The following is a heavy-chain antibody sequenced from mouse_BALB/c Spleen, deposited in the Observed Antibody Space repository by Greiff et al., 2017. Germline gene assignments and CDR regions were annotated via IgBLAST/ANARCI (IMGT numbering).Heavy chain of an antibody. J-gene: IGHJ4*01. CDR2: ISSGGSYT. Sequence: EVKLVESGEDLVKPGGSLKLSCAASGFTFSSYGMSWVRQTPDKRLEWVATISSGGSYTYYPDSVKGRFTISRDNAKNTLYLQMSSLKSEDTAMYYCARRGDFYAMDYWGQGTSVTVSS. V-gene: IGHV5-6*02. CDR1: GFTFSSYG. CDR3: ARRGDFYAMDY. D-gene: IGHD3-3*01.